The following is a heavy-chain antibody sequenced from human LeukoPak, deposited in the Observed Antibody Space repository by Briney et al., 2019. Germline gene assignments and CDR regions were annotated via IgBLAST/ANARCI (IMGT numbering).Heavy chain of an antibody. V-gene: IGHV3-53*01. CDR1: GFTVSSNY. CDR3: ARAPGSSWPPSLDY. Sequence: GGSLRLSCAASGFTVSSNYMSWVRQAPGKGLEWVSVIYSGGSTYYADSVKGRFTISRGNSKNTLYLQMNSLRAEDTAVYYCARAPGSSWPPSLDYWGQGTLVTVSS. CDR2: IYSGGST. D-gene: IGHD6-13*01. J-gene: IGHJ4*02.